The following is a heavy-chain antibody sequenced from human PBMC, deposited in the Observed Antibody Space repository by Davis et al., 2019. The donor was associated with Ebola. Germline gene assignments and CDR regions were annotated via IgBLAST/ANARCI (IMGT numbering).Heavy chain of an antibody. V-gene: IGHV3-23*01. CDR2: ISGSGGST. CDR1: GFTFSSYA. CDR3: AKESVRDTMIWGFDS. D-gene: IGHD3-10*01. Sequence: GESLKISCAASGFTFSSYAMSWVRQAPGKGLEWVSAISGSGGSTYYADSVKGRFTISRDNSKNTLYLQMNSLRADDTALYSCAKESVRDTMIWGFDSWGQGTLVTVSP. J-gene: IGHJ4*02.